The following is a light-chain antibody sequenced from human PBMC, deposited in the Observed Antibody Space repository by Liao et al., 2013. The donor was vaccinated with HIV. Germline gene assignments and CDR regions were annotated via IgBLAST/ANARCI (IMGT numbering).Light chain of an antibody. CDR3: QAWDSATDVA. CDR2: QDT. CDR1: KLGDKY. V-gene: IGLV3-1*01. Sequence: SYELTQPPSVSVSPGQTASITCSEDKLGDKYVSWYQQKPGQSPVLVISQDTKRHSGIPERFSGSNSGNTATLTISGTQTLDEADYYCQAWDSATDVAFGGGTKLTVL. J-gene: IGLJ2*01.